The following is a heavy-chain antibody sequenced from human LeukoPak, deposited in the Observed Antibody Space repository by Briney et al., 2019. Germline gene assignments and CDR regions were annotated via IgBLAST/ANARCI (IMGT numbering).Heavy chain of an antibody. CDR2: ISWNSGSI. CDR1: GFTFDDYA. D-gene: IGHD3-9*01. CDR3: ARDEYDILTDYDY. V-gene: IGHV3-9*01. Sequence: GGSLRLSCAASGFTFDDYAMHWVRQAPGKGLEWVSGISWNSGSIGYADSVKGRFTISRDNAKNTLYLQMNSLRAEDTAVYYCARDEYDILTDYDYWGQGILVTVSS. J-gene: IGHJ4*02.